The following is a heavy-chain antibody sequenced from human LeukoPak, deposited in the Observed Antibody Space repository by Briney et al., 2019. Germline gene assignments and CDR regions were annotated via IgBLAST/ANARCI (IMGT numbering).Heavy chain of an antibody. V-gene: IGHV1-69*05. CDR1: GGTFTSYA. J-gene: IGHJ5*02. CDR3: ARSSVVPAAIHNWFDP. D-gene: IGHD2-2*01. CDR2: IIPIFGTA. Sequence: SVKVSCKASGGTFTSYAISWVRQAPGQGLEWMGRIIPIFGTANYAQKFQGRVTITTDESTSTAYMELSSLRSEDTAVYYCARSSVVPAAIHNWFDPWGQGTLVTVSS.